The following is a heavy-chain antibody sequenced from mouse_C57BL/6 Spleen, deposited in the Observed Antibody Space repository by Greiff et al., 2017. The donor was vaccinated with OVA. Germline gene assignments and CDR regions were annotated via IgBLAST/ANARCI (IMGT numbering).Heavy chain of an antibody. J-gene: IGHJ2*01. D-gene: IGHD2-3*01. V-gene: IGHV1-19*01. Sequence: EVQLQQSGPVLVKPGASVKMSCKASGYTFTDYYMNWVKQSHGKSLEWIGVINPYNGGTSYNQKFKGKATLTVDTSSSTAYMELNSLTSEDSAVYYCARDGYYFDYWGQGTTLTVSS. CDR3: ARDGYYFDY. CDR2: INPYNGGT. CDR1: GYTFTDYY.